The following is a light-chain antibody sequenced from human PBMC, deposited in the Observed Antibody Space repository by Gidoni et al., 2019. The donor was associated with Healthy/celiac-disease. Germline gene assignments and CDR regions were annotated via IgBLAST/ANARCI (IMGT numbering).Light chain of an antibody. V-gene: IGKV3-11*01. Sequence: IVLPQSPATLSLSPGERATLSCRASQSVSRYSAWYQQKPAQAPRLLIYEASNTATGIPARFSGSGSGTDFTLTISSLEPEDFAVYYCQQRSNWPPFTFGPGTKVDIK. CDR1: QSVSRY. CDR3: QQRSNWPPFT. J-gene: IGKJ3*01. CDR2: EAS.